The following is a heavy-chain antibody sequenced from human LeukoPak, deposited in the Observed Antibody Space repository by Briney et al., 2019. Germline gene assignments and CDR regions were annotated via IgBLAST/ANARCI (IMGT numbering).Heavy chain of an antibody. Sequence: GGSLRLSCVASGFTFSSYGMTWVRQAPGKGPEWVSVISSSAGSTYYADSVKGRFTISRDNSKNTLYLQMNSLRAEDTAVYYCAKGSGRGYSYGLEYWGQGTLATVSS. CDR3: AKGSGRGYSYGLEY. CDR1: GFTFSSYG. J-gene: IGHJ4*02. D-gene: IGHD5-18*01. CDR2: ISSSAGST. V-gene: IGHV3-23*01.